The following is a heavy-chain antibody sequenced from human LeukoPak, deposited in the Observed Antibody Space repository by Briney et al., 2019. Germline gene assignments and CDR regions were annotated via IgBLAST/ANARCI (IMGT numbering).Heavy chain of an antibody. CDR1: GGSISSGSYY. Sequence: SETLSLTCTVSGGSISSGSYYWSWIRQPAGKGLEWIGRIYTSVSTNYNPSLKSRVTISVDTSKNQFSLKLSSVTAADTAVYYCARGVDGYNDYWGQGTLVTVSS. J-gene: IGHJ4*02. V-gene: IGHV4-61*02. CDR2: IYTSVST. CDR3: ARGVDGYNDY. D-gene: IGHD5-24*01.